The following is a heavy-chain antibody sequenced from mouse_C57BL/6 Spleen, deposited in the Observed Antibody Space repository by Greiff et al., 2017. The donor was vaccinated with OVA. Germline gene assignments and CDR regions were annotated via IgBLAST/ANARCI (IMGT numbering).Heavy chain of an antibody. D-gene: IGHD4-1*01. CDR1: GYTFTSYW. CDR2: IHPSDSDT. Sequence: VQLQQPGAELVKPGASVKVSCKASGYTFTSYWMHWVKQRPGQGLEWIGRIHPSDSDTNYNQKFKGKATLTVDKSSSTAYMQLSSLTSEDSAVYYCASISLHWDWYFDVWGTGTTVTVSS. CDR3: ASISLHWDWYFDV. J-gene: IGHJ1*03. V-gene: IGHV1-74*01.